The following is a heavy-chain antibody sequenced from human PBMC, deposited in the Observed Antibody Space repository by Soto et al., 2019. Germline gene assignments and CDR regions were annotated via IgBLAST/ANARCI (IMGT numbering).Heavy chain of an antibody. J-gene: IGHJ4*02. CDR1: GGSFSGYY. D-gene: IGHD2-15*01. V-gene: IGHV4-34*01. Sequence: SETLSLTCAVYGGSFSGYYWSWIRQPPGKGLEWIGEINHSGSTNYNPSLKSRVTISVDTSKNQFSLKLSSVTAADTAVYYCARGPSCSGGSCYPGDDYWGQGTLVTVSS. CDR3: ARGPSCSGGSCYPGDDY. CDR2: INHSGST.